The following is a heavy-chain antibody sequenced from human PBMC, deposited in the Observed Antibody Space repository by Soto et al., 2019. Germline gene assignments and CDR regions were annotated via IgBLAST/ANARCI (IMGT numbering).Heavy chain of an antibody. Sequence: PGESLTISCTVSGYGFINYWIAWVRQKPGQRLEWLGIIYPGESDTRYSPSFQGQVTISADKSITTAYLQWRSLKASDTAIYYCVVYSSSSGRHFDYWGQGTLVTVSS. V-gene: IGHV5-51*01. CDR3: VVYSSSSGRHFDY. J-gene: IGHJ4*02. D-gene: IGHD6-6*01. CDR2: IYPGESDT. CDR1: GYGFINYW.